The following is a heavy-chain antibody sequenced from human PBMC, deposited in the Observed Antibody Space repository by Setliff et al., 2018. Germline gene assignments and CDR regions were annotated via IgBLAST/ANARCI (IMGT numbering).Heavy chain of an antibody. Sequence: GSLRLSCATSGFTFSSYSMNWVRQAPGKGLEWVSYISSSSSSIYYADSVKGRFTISRDNGKNSLFLQMSSLRAEDTAVYYCAGPLTYFYDTSGKDVWGKGTTVTVSS. V-gene: IGHV3-48*01. CDR2: ISSSSSSI. CDR3: AGPLTYFYDTSGKDV. D-gene: IGHD3-22*01. CDR1: GFTFSSYS. J-gene: IGHJ6*04.